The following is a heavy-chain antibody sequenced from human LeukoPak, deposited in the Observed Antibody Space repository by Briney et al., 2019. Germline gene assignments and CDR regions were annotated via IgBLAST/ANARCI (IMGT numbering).Heavy chain of an antibody. D-gene: IGHD6-19*01. V-gene: IGHV4-59*08. CDR1: GGSISSYY. CDR3: ATSGWYLLPGVY. J-gene: IGHJ4*02. Sequence: SETLSLTRTVSGGSISSYYWSWIRQPPRKGLEWIGYIYYSGSTNYNPSLKSRISISVDTSKNQFSLKLSSVTAADTAVYYCATSGWYLLPGVYWGQGTLVTVSS. CDR2: IYYSGST.